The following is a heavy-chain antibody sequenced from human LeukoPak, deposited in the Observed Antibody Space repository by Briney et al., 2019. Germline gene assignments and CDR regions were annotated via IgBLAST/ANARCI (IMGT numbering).Heavy chain of an antibody. CDR1: GGSVSSGSYY. Sequence: SETLSLTCTVSGGSVSSGSYYWSWIRQPPGKGLEWIGYIYYSGSTNYNPSLKSRVTISVDTSKNQFSLKLSSVTAADTAVYYCVRDRGSYPLVDYWGQGTLVTVSS. J-gene: IGHJ4*02. CDR3: VRDRGSYPLVDY. V-gene: IGHV4-61*01. D-gene: IGHD1-26*01. CDR2: IYYSGST.